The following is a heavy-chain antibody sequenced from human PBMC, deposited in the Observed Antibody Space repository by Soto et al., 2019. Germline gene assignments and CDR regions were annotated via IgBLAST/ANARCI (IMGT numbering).Heavy chain of an antibody. CDR1: GFTFSSYW. D-gene: IGHD2-2*01. Sequence: EVQLVESGGGLVQPGGSLRLSCAASGFTFSSYWMSWVRQAPGKGLEWVANIKQDGSEKYYVDSVKGRFTISRDKAKNSLYLQMNSLRAEDTAVYYCARGDYSSTSCYAFDIWGQGTMVTVSS. CDR3: ARGDYSSTSCYAFDI. V-gene: IGHV3-7*01. CDR2: IKQDGSEK. J-gene: IGHJ3*02.